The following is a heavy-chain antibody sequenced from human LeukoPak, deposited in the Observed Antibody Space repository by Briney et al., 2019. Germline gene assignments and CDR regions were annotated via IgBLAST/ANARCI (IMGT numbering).Heavy chain of an antibody. V-gene: IGHV3-7*01. CDR3: ARELRGELLGFDY. CDR2: IKQDGSEK. J-gene: IGHJ4*02. Sequence: PGGSLRLSCAASGFTFSSYWMSWVRQAPGKGLEWVANIKQDGSEKYYVDSVKGRFTISRDNAKNSLYLQMNSLRAEDTAVYYCARELRGELLGFDYWGQGTLVNVSS. D-gene: IGHD1-26*01. CDR1: GFTFSSYW.